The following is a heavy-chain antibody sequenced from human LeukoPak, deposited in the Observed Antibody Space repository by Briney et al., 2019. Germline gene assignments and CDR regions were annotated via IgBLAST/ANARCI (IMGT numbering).Heavy chain of an antibody. CDR2: INKDGSER. CDR1: GFTFSNYW. CDR3: ARDWDDSSGFPFDY. D-gene: IGHD3-22*01. V-gene: IGHV3-7*01. J-gene: IGHJ4*02. Sequence: PGGSLRLSCAASGFTFSNYWMRWVRQAPGKGLEGVAKINKDGSERYYVDSVKGRFTVSRDNAKNPLYLQINSLRDEDTAVYYCARDWDDSSGFPFDYWGQGALVTVSS.